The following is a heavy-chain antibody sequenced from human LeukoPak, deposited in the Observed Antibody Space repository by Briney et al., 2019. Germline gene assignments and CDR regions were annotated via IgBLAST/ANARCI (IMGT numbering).Heavy chain of an antibody. J-gene: IGHJ6*03. CDR3: ARVTMVRGVIYYYYYMDV. Sequence: ASVKVSCKASGYTFTGYYMHWVRQAPGQGLEWMGWSNPNSGGTNYAQKVQGRVTMTRDTSISTAYMELSRLRSDDTAVYYCARVTMVRGVIYYYYYMDVWGKGTTVTISS. D-gene: IGHD3-10*01. V-gene: IGHV1-2*02. CDR2: SNPNSGGT. CDR1: GYTFTGYY.